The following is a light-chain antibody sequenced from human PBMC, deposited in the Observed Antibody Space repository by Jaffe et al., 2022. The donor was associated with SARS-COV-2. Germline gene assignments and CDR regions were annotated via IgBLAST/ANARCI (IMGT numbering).Light chain of an antibody. Sequence: DTQMTQSPSSLSASVGDRVTITCRASQNIKNFLNWYQQKPGKAPTLLISAASSLYSGVPSRFSGSGYGTDFTLTISSLQPEDFATYYCQQSYGSPPLTFGGGTKVEIK. CDR2: AAS. J-gene: IGKJ4*01. V-gene: IGKV1-39*01. CDR3: QQSYGSPPLT. CDR1: QNIKNF.